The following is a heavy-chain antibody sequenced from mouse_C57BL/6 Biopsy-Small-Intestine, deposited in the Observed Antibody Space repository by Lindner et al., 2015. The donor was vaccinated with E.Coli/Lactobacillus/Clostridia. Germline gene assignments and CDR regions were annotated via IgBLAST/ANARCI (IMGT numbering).Heavy chain of an antibody. CDR1: GYAFTGYY. D-gene: IGHD2-12*01. V-gene: IGHV1-72*04. Sequence: SVKVSCKASGYAFTGYYIHLVRQAPGHGLEWMGWIDTHSGGTKYAQKFQGRVTMTRDTSISTAYMELSRLRSDDTAVYYCARDAYPATIPVAGTDAFDIWGQGTVVTVSS. J-gene: IGHJ3*01. CDR3: ARDAYPATIPVAGTDAFDI. CDR2: IDTHSGGT.